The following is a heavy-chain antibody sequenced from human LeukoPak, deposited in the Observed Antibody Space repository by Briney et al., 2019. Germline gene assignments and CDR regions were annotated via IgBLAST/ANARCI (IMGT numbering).Heavy chain of an antibody. CDR1: GASISTYY. Sequence: SETLSLTCTVSGASISTYYWTWIRQPPGKGLEWIGYIYYSGSTNYNPSLKSRVTMSVDTSKNQFSLRLTSLTPADTAVYYCARYYYGSGSRPGTFDSWGQGTLVTVSS. CDR2: IYYSGST. CDR3: ARYYYGSGSRPGTFDS. D-gene: IGHD3-10*01. V-gene: IGHV4-59*01. J-gene: IGHJ4*02.